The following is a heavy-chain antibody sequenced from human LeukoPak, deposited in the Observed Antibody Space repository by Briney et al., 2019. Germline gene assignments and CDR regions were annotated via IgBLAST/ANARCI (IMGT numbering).Heavy chain of an antibody. J-gene: IGHJ4*02. V-gene: IGHV3-7*01. CDR1: GFTFSSYW. D-gene: IGHD5-12*01. CDR2: ISEDGSER. CDR3: ARDWGYSGYDLDY. Sequence: QPGGSLRLSCAASGFTFSSYWMSWVRQTPGKGLEWVAKISEDGSERYYVDSVKGRFIISRDNAKKSLYLQMNSLRTEETAVYYCARDWGYSGYDLDYWGQGTPVTVSS.